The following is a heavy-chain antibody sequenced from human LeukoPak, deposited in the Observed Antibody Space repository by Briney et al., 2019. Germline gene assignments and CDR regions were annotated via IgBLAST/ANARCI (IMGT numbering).Heavy chain of an antibody. Sequence: SETLSLTCTVSGGSISGYYWSWIRQPPGKGLEWIGYIFYSGNTNYNPSLKSRVTMSVDTSKNQFSLKLSSVTAADTALYYCARAFSYPYFDYWGQGTLVTVSS. CDR1: GGSISGYY. V-gene: IGHV4-59*08. CDR2: IFYSGNT. CDR3: ARAFSYPYFDY. J-gene: IGHJ4*02.